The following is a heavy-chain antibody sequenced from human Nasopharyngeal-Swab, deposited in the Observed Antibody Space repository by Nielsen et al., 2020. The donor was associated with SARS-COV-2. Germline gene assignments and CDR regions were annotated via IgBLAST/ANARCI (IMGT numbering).Heavy chain of an antibody. CDR2: INHSGST. CDR3: ARGRGSIAARHWYYGMDV. D-gene: IGHD6-6*01. CDR1: GLSFSGYY. J-gene: IGHJ6*02. Sequence: SETLSLTCAVYGLSFSGYYWSWIRQPPGKGLEWIGEINHSGSTNYNPSLKSRVTISVDTSKNQFSLKLSSVTAADTAVYYCARGRGSIAARHWYYGMDVWGQGTTDTVSS. V-gene: IGHV4-34*01.